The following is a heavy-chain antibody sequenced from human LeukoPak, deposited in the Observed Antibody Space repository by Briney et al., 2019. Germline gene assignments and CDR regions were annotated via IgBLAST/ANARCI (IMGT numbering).Heavy chain of an antibody. CDR3: ARQDYATLDY. CDR2: IYYSGST. CDR1: GGSISSSSYY. Sequence: SETLSLTCTVSGGSISSSSYYWGWIRQPPGKGLKWIGSIYYSGSTYYNPSLKSRVTISVDTSKNQFSLKLSSVTAADTAVYYCARQDYATLDYWGQGTLVTVSS. J-gene: IGHJ4*02. D-gene: IGHD4-17*01. V-gene: IGHV4-39*01.